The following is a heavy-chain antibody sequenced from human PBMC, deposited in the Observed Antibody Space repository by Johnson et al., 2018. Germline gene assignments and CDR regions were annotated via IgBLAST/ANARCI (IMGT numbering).Heavy chain of an antibody. Sequence: QVQLVESGGGVVQPGRSLRLSCAASGFTFSSYGMHWVRQAPGKGLEWVAVISYDGSNKYYEDSVKGRFTLARENSRKTLDRQRNSLRAGDTAVYYCAYNGGPGVGGRGYYYSYYMDVWGKGTTVTVSS. J-gene: IGHJ6*03. D-gene: IGHD3-3*01. V-gene: IGHV3-30*03. CDR2: ISYDGSNK. CDR3: AYNGGPGVGGRGYYYSYYMDV. CDR1: GFTFSSYG.